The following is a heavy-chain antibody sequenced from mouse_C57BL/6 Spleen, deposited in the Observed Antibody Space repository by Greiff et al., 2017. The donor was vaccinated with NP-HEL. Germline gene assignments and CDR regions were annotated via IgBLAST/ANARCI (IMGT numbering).Heavy chain of an antibody. J-gene: IGHJ2*01. CDR1: GYTFTDYY. V-gene: IGHV1-26*01. CDR2: INPNNGGT. CDR3: ASGEDFDY. Sequence: EVQLHQSGPELVKPGASVKISCKASGYTFTDYYMNWVKQSHGKSLEWIGDINPNNGGTSYNQKFKGKATLTVDKSSSTAYMELRSLTSEDSAVYYCASGEDFDYWGQGTTLTVSS.